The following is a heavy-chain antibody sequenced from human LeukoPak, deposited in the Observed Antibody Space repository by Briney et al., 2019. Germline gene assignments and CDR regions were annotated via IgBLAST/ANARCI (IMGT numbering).Heavy chain of an antibody. J-gene: IGHJ4*02. D-gene: IGHD2-15*01. CDR3: ARDRAGSYEYDY. V-gene: IGHV3-33*01. CDR1: GFTFSSYG. Sequence: GGSLRLSCAASGFTFSSYGMHWVRQAPGKGLEWVAVIWYDGSNKYYADSVKGRFTISRDNSKNTLYLQMNSLRAEDTAVYYCARDRAGSYEYDYWGQGTLVTVSS. CDR2: IWYDGSNK.